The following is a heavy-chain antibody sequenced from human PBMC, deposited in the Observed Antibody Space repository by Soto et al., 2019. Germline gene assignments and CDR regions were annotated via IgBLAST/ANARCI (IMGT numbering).Heavy chain of an antibody. CDR2: INTDGSDT. J-gene: IGHJ4*02. CDR3: AREVFVDCWGSFRTHPYYFDY. D-gene: IGHD3-16*01. Sequence: GGSLRLSCAASGFTFGSDWMHWVRQAPGKGLVWVSRINTDGSDTSYADSVKGRFTISRDNHRDTLYLQMKSLKEEDTAVYYCAREVFVDCWGSFRTHPYYFDYSGQGTHVTVSS. CDR1: GFTFGSDW. V-gene: IGHV3-74*01.